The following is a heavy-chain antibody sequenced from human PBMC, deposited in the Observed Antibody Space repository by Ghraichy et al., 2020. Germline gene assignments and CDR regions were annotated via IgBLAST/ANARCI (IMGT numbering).Heavy chain of an antibody. CDR3: ANLPMGATPFDY. CDR1: GFPFSTYG. CDR2: IRYDGSNK. J-gene: IGHJ4*02. Sequence: GGSLRLSCAASGFPFSTYGMHWVRQAPGKGLEWVAFIRYDGSNKYYADSVKGRFTISRDNSKNTLYLQMNSLRPEDTAVYSCANLPMGATPFDYWGQGTLVTVSS. D-gene: IGHD1-26*01. V-gene: IGHV3-30*02.